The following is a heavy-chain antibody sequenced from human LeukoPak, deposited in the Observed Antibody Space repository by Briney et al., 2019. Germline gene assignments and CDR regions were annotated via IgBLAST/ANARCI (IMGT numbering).Heavy chain of an antibody. CDR1: GFTLCSYE. V-gene: IGHV3-48*03. CDR3: ARVGCSGGSCYRYNWYFDL. D-gene: IGHD2-15*01. J-gene: IGHJ2*01. Sequence: GGSLRLSCAASGFTLCSYEMNWVRQAPGKGLEWVSYISISGSTIYYADSVEGRFTSSRDNAKNSLYLQMNSLRAEDTAVYYCARVGCSGGSCYRYNWYFDLWGRGTLVTVSS. CDR2: ISISGSTI.